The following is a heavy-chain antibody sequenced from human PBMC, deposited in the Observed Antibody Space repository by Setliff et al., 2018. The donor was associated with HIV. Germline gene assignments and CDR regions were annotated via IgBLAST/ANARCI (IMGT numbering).Heavy chain of an antibody. CDR1: GFTFNNYA. J-gene: IGHJ4*02. D-gene: IGHD6-19*01. CDR3: ARDYSGWYYFDC. V-gene: IGHV3-21*01. Sequence: PGGSLRLSCAASGFTFNNYAMGWVRQAPGKGLEWVSAINDRGDYIYYADSVKGRFTISRDNAKNSLYLQMNSLRAEDTAVYYCARDYSGWYYFDCWGQGTLVTVSS. CDR2: INDRGDYI.